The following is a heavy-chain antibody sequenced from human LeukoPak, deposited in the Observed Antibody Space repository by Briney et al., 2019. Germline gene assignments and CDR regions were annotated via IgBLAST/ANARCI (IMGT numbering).Heavy chain of an antibody. Sequence: SETLSLTCTVSGGSISSGSYYWGWIRQPPGKGLEWIGSIYYSGSTYYNPSLKSRVTISVDTSKNQFSLKLSSVTAADTAVYYCARDLTFGRGGTTPFDYWGQGTLVTVSS. V-gene: IGHV4-39*07. CDR3: ARDLTFGRGGTTPFDY. D-gene: IGHD2-15*01. J-gene: IGHJ4*02. CDR1: GGSISSGSYY. CDR2: IYYSGST.